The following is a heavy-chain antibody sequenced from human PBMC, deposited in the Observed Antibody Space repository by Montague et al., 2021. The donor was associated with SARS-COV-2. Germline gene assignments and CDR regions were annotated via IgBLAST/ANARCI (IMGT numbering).Heavy chain of an antibody. CDR3: ARADFWSGYLYFDY. J-gene: IGHJ4*02. V-gene: IGHV4-4*08. Sequence: SETLSLTCAVSGGSIRNYYWSWIRQPPGRGLEWIAYIYGSGNVDYNPSLKSRVTILVDTSKNQFSLKLSSVTAADTAVYYCARADFWSGYLYFDYWGQGTLVTVSS. CDR1: GGSIRNYY. D-gene: IGHD3-3*01. CDR2: IYGSGNV.